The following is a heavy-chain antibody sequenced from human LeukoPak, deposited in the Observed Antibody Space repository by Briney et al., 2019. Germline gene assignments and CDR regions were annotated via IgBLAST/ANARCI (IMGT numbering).Heavy chain of an antibody. CDR1: GFTFSSYA. Sequence: GGSLRLSCAASGFTFSSYAMSWVRQAPGKGLEWVSAISGSGGSTYYADSVKGRFTISRDNSKNTLYLQMNSLRADDTAVYYCAKDISVPAARAGDYWGQGTLVTVSS. CDR3: AKDISVPAARAGDY. J-gene: IGHJ4*02. V-gene: IGHV3-23*01. D-gene: IGHD2-2*01. CDR2: ISGSGGST.